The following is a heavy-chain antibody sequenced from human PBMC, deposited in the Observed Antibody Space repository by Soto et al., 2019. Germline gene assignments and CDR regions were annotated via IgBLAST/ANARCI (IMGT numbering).Heavy chain of an antibody. CDR1: GFTVSSNY. D-gene: IGHD1-26*01. J-gene: IGHJ3*02. CDR3: ATGGGSSYFGAFDI. CDR2: IYSGGST. V-gene: IGHV3-53*01. Sequence: EVQLVESGGGLIQPGGSLRLSCAASGFTVSSNYMSWVRQAPGKGLEWVSVIYSGGSTYYADSVKGRFTISRDNTKNTLYIQMNSLRAEPTAVYYSATGGGSSYFGAFDIWGQGTMVTVSS.